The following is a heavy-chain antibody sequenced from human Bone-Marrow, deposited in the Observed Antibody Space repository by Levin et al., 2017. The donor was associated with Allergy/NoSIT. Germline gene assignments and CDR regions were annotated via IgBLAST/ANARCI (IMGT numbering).Heavy chain of an antibody. CDR3: AALSDDFDI. CDR1: GSSLAETA. Sequence: PWASVKVSCRVSGSSLAETAIMWVRQSPGKGLEWIGGFDPEDSVTVHARKFQGRITMTEDTSTDTAYMDLSSLRSEDTAVYFCAALSDDFDIWGQGTMVTVSS. CDR2: FDPEDSVT. J-gene: IGHJ3*02. V-gene: IGHV1-24*01.